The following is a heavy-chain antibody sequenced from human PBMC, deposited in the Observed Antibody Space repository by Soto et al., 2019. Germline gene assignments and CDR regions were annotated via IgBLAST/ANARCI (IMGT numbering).Heavy chain of an antibody. V-gene: IGHV1-18*01. D-gene: IGHD3-10*01. CDR1: GYTFTSYG. CDR2: ISAYNGNS. CDR3: AEEYGSGSRFDC. Sequence: QVQLVQSGAEVKKPGASVKVSCKASGYTFTSYGISWVRQAPGQGLGWMGWISAYNGNSNYAQKLRGRVTMTTDTPTTTAYMELKSRRSDDTAVYYCAEEYGSGSRFDCKGQGTIVTVSS. J-gene: IGHJ4*02.